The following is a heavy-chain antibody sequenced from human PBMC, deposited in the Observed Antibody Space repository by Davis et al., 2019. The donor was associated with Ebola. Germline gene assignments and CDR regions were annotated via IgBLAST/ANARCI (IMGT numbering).Heavy chain of an antibody. V-gene: IGHV3-9*01. J-gene: IGHJ3*02. CDR3: ARGGSIAVAGYAFDI. D-gene: IGHD6-19*01. CDR1: GFTFDDYA. Sequence: GGSLRLSCAASGFTFDDYAMHWVRQAPGKGLEWVSGISWNSGSIGYADSVKGRFTISRDNSKNTLYLQMNSLRAGDTAVYYCARGGSIAVAGYAFDIWGQGTMVTVSS. CDR2: ISWNSGSI.